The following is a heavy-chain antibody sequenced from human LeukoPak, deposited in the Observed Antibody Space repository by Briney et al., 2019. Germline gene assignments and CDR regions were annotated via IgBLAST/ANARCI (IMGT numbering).Heavy chain of an antibody. Sequence: PGRSLRLSCAASGFTFSSYGMHWVRQAPGKGLEWVAVISYDGSNKYYADSVKGRFTISRDNSENTLYLQMNSLRAEDTAVYYCANLNGGYSYRDAFDIWGQGTMVTVSS. CDR2: ISYDGSNK. J-gene: IGHJ3*02. D-gene: IGHD5-18*01. CDR3: ANLNGGYSYRDAFDI. V-gene: IGHV3-30*18. CDR1: GFTFSSYG.